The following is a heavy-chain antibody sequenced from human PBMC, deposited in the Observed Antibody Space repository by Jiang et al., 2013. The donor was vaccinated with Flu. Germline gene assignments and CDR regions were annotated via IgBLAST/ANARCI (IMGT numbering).Heavy chain of an antibody. Sequence: VQLLESGGGVVQPGGSLRLSCAASGFMFNIHAMHWVRQAPGKGLEWVAVMSNHGTNEYYADSVKGRFTISRDNSKNTLYLQMDSLRSEDTAVYYCARDRADGGAGYYFGMDVWGQGTTVTVSS. CDR3: ARDRADGGAGYYFGMDV. CDR1: GFMFNIHA. D-gene: IGHD3-10*01. CDR2: MSNHGTNE. V-gene: IGHV3-30-3*01. J-gene: IGHJ6*02.